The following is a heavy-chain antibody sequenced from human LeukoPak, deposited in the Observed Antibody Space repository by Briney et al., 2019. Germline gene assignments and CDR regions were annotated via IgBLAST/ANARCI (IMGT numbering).Heavy chain of an antibody. D-gene: IGHD2-8*01. CDR3: ASGGYCTNGVCYMEGDYYYGMDV. CDR1: GFTFSSYS. Sequence: PGGSLRLSCAASGFTFSSYSMNWVRQAPGKGLEWVSSISSSSSYIYYADSVKGRFTISRDNAKNSLYLQMNSLRAEDTAVYYCASGGYCTNGVCYMEGDYYYGMDVWGQGTTVTVSS. V-gene: IGHV3-21*01. CDR2: ISSSSSYI. J-gene: IGHJ6*02.